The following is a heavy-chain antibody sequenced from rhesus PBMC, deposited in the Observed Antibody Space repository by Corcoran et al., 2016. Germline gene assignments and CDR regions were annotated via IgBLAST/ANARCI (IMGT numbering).Heavy chain of an antibody. V-gene: IGHV4-147*01. Sequence: QVQLQESGPGLVKPSETLSLTCAVSGASISSDYWSWIRQAPGKGMEWIGRIYGRRGSTNSNPSLTSRVTISTDTSKNQFSLKLSSVTAADTAVYYCARGDWGDYSFDYFGQGILVTVSS. CDR2: IYGRRGST. J-gene: IGHJ4*01. D-gene: IGHD3-34*01. CDR3: ARGDWGDYSFDY. CDR1: GASISSDY.